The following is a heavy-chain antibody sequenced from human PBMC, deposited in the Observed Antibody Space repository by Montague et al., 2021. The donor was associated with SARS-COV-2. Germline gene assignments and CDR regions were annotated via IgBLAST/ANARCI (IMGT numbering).Heavy chain of an antibody. V-gene: IGHV4-59*01. CDR2: IYYSGST. D-gene: IGHD3-22*01. CDR1: GGSISSYY. J-gene: IGHJ6*02. Sequence: SETLSLTCTVSGGSISSYYWSWIRQPPGKGLEWIGYIYYSGSTNYNPSLKSRVTISVDTSKNQFSLRLSSVTAADTAVYYCARMIVQHAGMDVWGQGTMVTVSS. CDR3: ARMIVQHAGMDV.